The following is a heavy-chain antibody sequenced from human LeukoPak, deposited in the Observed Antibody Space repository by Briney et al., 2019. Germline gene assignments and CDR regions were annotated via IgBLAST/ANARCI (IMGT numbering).Heavy chain of an antibody. D-gene: IGHD4-17*01. Sequence: GASVKVSCKASGGTFSRYAISWVRQAPGQGLEWMGGIIPIFGTAKYAQKVQGRVTMSTDESTSTAYMELGSLRSEDTAVYYCAREGAVTTTLYYFDYWGQGTLVTVSS. V-gene: IGHV1-69*05. CDR3: AREGAVTTTLYYFDY. CDR2: IIPIFGTA. J-gene: IGHJ4*02. CDR1: GGTFSRYA.